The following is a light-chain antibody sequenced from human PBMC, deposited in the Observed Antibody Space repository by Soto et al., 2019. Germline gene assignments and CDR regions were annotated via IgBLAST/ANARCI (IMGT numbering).Light chain of an antibody. CDR1: QSIRSW. V-gene: IGKV1-5*01. Sequence: DIQMTQSASTLSASVGDRVTITCRASQSIRSWLAWYQQKPGKAPELLIYDASSLNRGVPSRFSGSGSGTDFTLTISRLQPDDFATYYCHQYNSYPRTFGHGTKVDI. CDR3: HQYNSYPRT. CDR2: DAS. J-gene: IGKJ1*01.